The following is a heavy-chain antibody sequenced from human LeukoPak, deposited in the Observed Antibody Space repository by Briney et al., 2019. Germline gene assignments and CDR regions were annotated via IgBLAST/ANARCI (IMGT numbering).Heavy chain of an antibody. CDR3: AILYGDYGYYYYYMDV. Sequence: GGSLRLSCAASGFTFSSYEMNWVRQAPGKGLEWVSYISSSGSTIYYADSVKGRFTISRDNAKNSLYLQMNSLRAEDTAVYYCAILYGDYGYYYYYMDVWGKGTTVTVSS. D-gene: IGHD4-17*01. CDR2: ISSSGSTI. J-gene: IGHJ6*03. V-gene: IGHV3-48*03. CDR1: GFTFSSYE.